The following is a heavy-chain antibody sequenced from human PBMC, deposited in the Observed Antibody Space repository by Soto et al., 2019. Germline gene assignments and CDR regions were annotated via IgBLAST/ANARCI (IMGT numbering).Heavy chain of an antibody. D-gene: IGHD6-6*01. V-gene: IGHV3-23*01. CDR1: GFPFSSYS. CDR3: ARKFSSASFYLDY. Sequence: GGSLRLSCAGSGFPFSSYSMSWVRHAPDKGPEWVSAIGFSGDSTNCADSVKGRFTISRDNSKNTLYLQMNSLRAEDTAVYYCARKFSSASFYLDYWGQGTPVTVSS. J-gene: IGHJ4*02. CDR2: IGFSGDST.